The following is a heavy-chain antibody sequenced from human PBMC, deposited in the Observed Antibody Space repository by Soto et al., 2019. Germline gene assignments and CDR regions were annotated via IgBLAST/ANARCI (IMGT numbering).Heavy chain of an antibody. D-gene: IGHD4-17*01. CDR1: GYTFTGYY. J-gene: IGHJ6*02. CDR2: INPNSGGT. V-gene: IGHV1-2*04. Sequence: ASVKVSCKASGYTFTGYYMHWVRQAPGQGLEWMGWINPNSGGTNYAQKFQGWVTMTRDTSISTAYMELSRLRSDDTAVYYCARATTVKGYYYYYGMDVWGQGTRVTVSS. CDR3: ARATTVKGYYYYYGMDV.